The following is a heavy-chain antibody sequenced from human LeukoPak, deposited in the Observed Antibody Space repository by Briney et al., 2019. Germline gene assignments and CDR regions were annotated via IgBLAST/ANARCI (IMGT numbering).Heavy chain of an antibody. CDR3: ATTYSGYDYYFDY. D-gene: IGHD5-12*01. V-gene: IGHV4-4*09. Sequence: SETLSLTCTVSGGSISSYYWSWIRQPPGKGLECIGYIYTSGSTNYNPSLKSRVTISVDTSKNQFSLKLSSVTAADTAVYYCATTYSGYDYYFDYWGQGTLVTVSS. J-gene: IGHJ4*02. CDR1: GGSISSYY. CDR2: IYTSGST.